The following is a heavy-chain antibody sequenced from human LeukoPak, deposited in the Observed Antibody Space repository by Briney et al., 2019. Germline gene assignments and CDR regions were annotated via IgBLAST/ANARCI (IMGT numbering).Heavy chain of an antibody. CDR3: ARAPSITGTTPPGY. CDR2: MNPSSGST. J-gene: IGHJ4*02. D-gene: IGHD1-7*01. Sequence: ASVKVSCKASGYTFTSYDINWVRQATGQGLEWMGWMNPSSGSTGYAQKFQGRVTMTRNTSISTAYMELSSLRSEDTAVYYCARAPSITGTTPPGYWGQGTLVTVSS. CDR1: GYTFTSYD. V-gene: IGHV1-8*01.